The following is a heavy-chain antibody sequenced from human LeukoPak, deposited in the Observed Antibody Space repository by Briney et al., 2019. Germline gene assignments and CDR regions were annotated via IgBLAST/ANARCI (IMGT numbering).Heavy chain of an antibody. CDR2: VDYSGRP. D-gene: IGHD3-10*01. CDR1: GGSITNSDYF. CDR3: ARLDASLAHLSGSFPDY. J-gene: IGHJ4*02. V-gene: IGHV4-39*01. Sequence: SETLSLTCTVSGGSITNSDYFWGWIRQPPGKGLEWMGNVDYSGRPHRNPSLMGRVTINADRSRNQFSLNLSSVTAADTAVYFCARLDASLAHLSGSFPDYWGQGTLVHVSS.